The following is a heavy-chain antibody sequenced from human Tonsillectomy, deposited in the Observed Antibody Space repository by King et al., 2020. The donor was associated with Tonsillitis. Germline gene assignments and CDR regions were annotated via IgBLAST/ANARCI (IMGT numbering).Heavy chain of an antibody. CDR3: AKDGSSSGPCDY. CDR1: GFTFRRYG. CDR2: ISYDGRNK. V-gene: IGHV3-30*18. J-gene: IGHJ4*02. D-gene: IGHD6-25*01. Sequence: VQLVESGGGVVQPGSSLRLSCASSGFTFRRYGLPWVRQAPGKGLEWVAVISYDGRNKYYADSVKGRFTISRDNSKTTLYLQMNSLRAEDTAVYYCAKDGSSSGPCDYWGQGTLVTVSS.